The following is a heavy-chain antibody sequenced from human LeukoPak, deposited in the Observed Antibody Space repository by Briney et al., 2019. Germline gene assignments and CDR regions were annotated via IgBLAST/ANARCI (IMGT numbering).Heavy chain of an antibody. D-gene: IGHD3-10*01. CDR3: AREVVLHGCMVRGVKSGLDV. CDR2: IYHSGST. J-gene: IGHJ6*02. V-gene: IGHV4-4*02. CDR1: GGSISSSNW. Sequence: PSGTLSLTCAVSGGSISSSNWWSWVRQPPGKGLEWIGEIYHSGSTNYNPSLKSRVTISVDKSKNQFSLKLSSLTAADSALYYCAREVVLHGCMVRGVKSGLDVWGQGTTVTVSS.